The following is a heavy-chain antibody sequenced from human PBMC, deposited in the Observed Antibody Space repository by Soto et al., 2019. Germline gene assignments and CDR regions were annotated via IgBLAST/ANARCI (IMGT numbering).Heavy chain of an antibody. D-gene: IGHD1-26*01. J-gene: IGHJ3*02. CDR2: IWHDGSYK. Sequence: QLVESGGGVVRPGRSLRLSCTASGFIFNPYGMHWVRQAPGKGLEWVAVIWHDGSYKYYSDSVKGRFTISRDNSKNTVFLQMNSLRAGDTAVYYCAREGRGSLRDAFDIWGQGTMVTVSS. CDR1: GFIFNPYG. V-gene: IGHV3-33*01. CDR3: AREGRGSLRDAFDI.